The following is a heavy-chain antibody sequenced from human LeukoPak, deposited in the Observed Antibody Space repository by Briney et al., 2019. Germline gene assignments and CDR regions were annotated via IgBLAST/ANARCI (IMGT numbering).Heavy chain of an antibody. V-gene: IGHV4-59*08. CDR3: ARSEDSTIFGVANFDY. D-gene: IGHD3-3*01. J-gene: IGHJ4*02. CDR2: IYYSGST. Sequence: KTSETLSLTCTVSGGSISSYYWSWIRKPPGKGLEWIGYIYYSGSTNYNPSLKSRVTISVDTSKNQFSLKLSSVTAADTAVYYCARSEDSTIFGVANFDYWGQGTLVTVSS. CDR1: GGSISSYY.